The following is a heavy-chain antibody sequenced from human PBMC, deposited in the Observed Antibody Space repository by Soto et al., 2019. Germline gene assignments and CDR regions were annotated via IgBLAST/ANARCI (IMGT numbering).Heavy chain of an antibody. D-gene: IGHD3-10*01. V-gene: IGHV4-30-4*01. CDR2: IYYSGST. CDR3: ASAYYGSGSYYYYYGMDV. J-gene: IGHJ6*02. Sequence: KPSETLSLTCTVSGGSISSGDYYWSWIRQPPGKGLEWIGYIYYSGSTYYNPSLKSRVTISVDTSKNQFSLKLSSVTAADTAVYYCASAYYGSGSYYYYYGMDVWGQGTTVTVSS. CDR1: GGSISSGDYY.